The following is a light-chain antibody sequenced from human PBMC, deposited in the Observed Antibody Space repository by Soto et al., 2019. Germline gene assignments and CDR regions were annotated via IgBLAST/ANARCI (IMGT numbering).Light chain of an antibody. V-gene: IGKV3-11*01. J-gene: IGKJ1*01. CDR2: DAS. Sequence: EIVLTQSPATLSLSPGERATLSCRASQSVSSYLAWYQQKPGQAPRLLIYDASNRATDIPARFSGSGSGTDFTLTISRLEPEDYAVHYCLQPSRWPSTLGQGTKVEIK. CDR3: LQPSRWPST. CDR1: QSVSSY.